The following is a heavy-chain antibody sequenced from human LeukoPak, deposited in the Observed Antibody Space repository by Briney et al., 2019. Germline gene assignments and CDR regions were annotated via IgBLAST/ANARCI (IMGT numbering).Heavy chain of an antibody. Sequence: PGGSLRLSCAASGFTFSTYAMHWVRQAPGKGLEYVSAVNSNGRNTFYATSVEGRFTISRDSSKNTLYLQTAGMRAAHTALSYCVRDVAGNSSATWGQRTLATVYS. CDR3: VRDVAGNSSAT. CDR2: VNSNGRNT. V-gene: IGHV3-64*01. CDR1: GFTFSTYA. D-gene: IGHD2-15*01. J-gene: IGHJ1*01.